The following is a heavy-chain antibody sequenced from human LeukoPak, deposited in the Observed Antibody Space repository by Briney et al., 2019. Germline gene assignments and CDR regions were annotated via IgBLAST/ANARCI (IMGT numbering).Heavy chain of an antibody. J-gene: IGHJ6*02. CDR1: GFTFSSYS. CDR3: ARESGVGYGMDV. V-gene: IGHV3-48*04. CDR2: ISSSSSTI. D-gene: IGHD2-8*01. Sequence: GGSLRLSFAASGFTFSSYSMNWVRQAPGKGLEWVSYISSSSSTIYYADSVKGRFTISRDNAKNSLYLQMNSLRAEDTAVYYCARESGVGYGMDVWGQGTTVTVSS.